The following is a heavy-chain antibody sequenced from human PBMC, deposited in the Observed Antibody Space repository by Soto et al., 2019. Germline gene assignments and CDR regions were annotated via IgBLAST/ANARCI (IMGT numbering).Heavy chain of an antibody. V-gene: IGHV1-3*01. CDR2: INAGNGNT. CDR3: VTAYYYDSSGYPQPGLGY. D-gene: IGHD3-22*01. CDR1: GYTFTSYA. J-gene: IGHJ4*02. Sequence: QVQPVQSGAEVKKPGASVKVSCKASGYTFTSYAMHWVRQAPGQRLEWMGWINAGNGNTKYSQKFQGRVTITRDTSASTAYMELSSLRSEDTAVYYCVTAYYYDSSGYPQPGLGYWGQGTRVTVSS.